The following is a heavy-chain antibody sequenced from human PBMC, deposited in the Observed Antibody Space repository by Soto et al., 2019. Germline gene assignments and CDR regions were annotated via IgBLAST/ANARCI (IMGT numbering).Heavy chain of an antibody. J-gene: IGHJ3*02. Sequence: ASVKVSCKASGYTFTSYGISWVRQAPGQGLEWMGWISAYNGNTNYAQKLQGRVTMTTDTSTSTAYMELRSLRSDDTAVYYCASSRGYSGYASPAFDIWGQGTMVTVSS. D-gene: IGHD5-12*01. CDR2: ISAYNGNT. V-gene: IGHV1-18*01. CDR1: GYTFTSYG. CDR3: ASSRGYSGYASPAFDI.